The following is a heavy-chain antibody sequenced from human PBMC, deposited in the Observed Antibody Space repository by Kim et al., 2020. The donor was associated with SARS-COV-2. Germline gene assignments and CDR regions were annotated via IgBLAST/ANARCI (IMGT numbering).Heavy chain of an antibody. V-gene: IGHV3-7*03. CDR2: SEK. CDR3: ARALLSSEGY. Sequence: SEKNYVDSVKGRFTISRDNAKNSLYLHMNSLSVEDTAGYYRARALLSSEGYWGQGVLVTVSS. D-gene: IGHD3-10*01. J-gene: IGHJ4*02.